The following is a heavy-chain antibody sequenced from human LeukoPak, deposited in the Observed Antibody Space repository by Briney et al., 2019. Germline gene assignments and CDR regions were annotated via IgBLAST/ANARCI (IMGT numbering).Heavy chain of an antibody. CDR2: INPNSGGT. CDR1: GYTFTGYY. D-gene: IGHD4-17*01. Sequence: ASVKVSCKASGYTFTGYYMHWVRQAPGQGLEWMGWINPNSGGTNYAQKFQGRVTMTRDTSISTAYMELSRLRSDDTAVYYCARVTTVTPFNYYYYYMDVWGKGTAVTISS. CDR3: ARVTTVTPFNYYYYYMDV. J-gene: IGHJ6*03. V-gene: IGHV1-2*02.